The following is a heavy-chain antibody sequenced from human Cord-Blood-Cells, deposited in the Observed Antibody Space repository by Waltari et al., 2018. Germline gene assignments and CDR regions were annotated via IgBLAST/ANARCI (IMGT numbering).Heavy chain of an antibody. J-gene: IGHJ6*02. CDR1: GGPSRSCDPY. D-gene: IGHD2-8*02. Sequence: QVQLQESGPGLVKPSPTLSPTCTVVGGPSRSCDPYRRWNRQLAGKGLEWIGYIYYSENTYYNPSLKSRVTISVDTSKNQFSLKLSAVTAADTAVYYCAREDCTGGVCYYYGMDVWGQGTTVTVSS. CDR2: IYYSENT. V-gene: IGHV4-30-4*01. CDR3: AREDCTGGVCYYYGMDV.